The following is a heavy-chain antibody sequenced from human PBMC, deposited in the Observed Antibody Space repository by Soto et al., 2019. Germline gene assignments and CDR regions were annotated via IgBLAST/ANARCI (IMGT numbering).Heavy chain of an antibody. V-gene: IGHV1-8*01. CDR3: ARGRLDWSYYIDY. CDR1: GYPFTNYD. D-gene: IGHD3-10*01. J-gene: IGHJ4*02. Sequence: QVQLVQSGAEVKKPGVSVKVSCKTSGYPFTNYDINWVRQATGQGLEWMGWMKPISGNTGYAQKFQGRVTMTRNTSISTAYMELSGLRSEDTAVYYCARGRLDWSYYIDYWGQGTLVTVSS. CDR2: MKPISGNT.